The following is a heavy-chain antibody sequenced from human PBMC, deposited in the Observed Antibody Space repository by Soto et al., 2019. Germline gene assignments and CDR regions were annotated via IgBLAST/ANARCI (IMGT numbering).Heavy chain of an antibody. CDR1: GGSISGFY. CDR3: ARVPFCGNDCYFDV. D-gene: IGHD2-21*02. Sequence: SETLSLTCTVAGGSISGFYWSWVRQPAGKGLEWIGRIYSSGATKYNPSLRNRVTMSVDTSTDQYSLNLASMTAADTAVYFCARVPFCGNDCYFDVWGQGTQVTV. CDR2: IYSSGAT. J-gene: IGHJ4*02. V-gene: IGHV4-4*07.